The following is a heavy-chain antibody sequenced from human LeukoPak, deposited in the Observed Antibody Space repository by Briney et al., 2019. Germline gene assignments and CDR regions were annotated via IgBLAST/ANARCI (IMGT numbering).Heavy chain of an antibody. J-gene: IGHJ3*02. Sequence: GGSLRPSCAASGFTVSSNYMSWVRQAPGKGLEWVSVIYSGGSTYYADSVKGRFTISRDNSKNTLYLQMNSLRAEDTAVYYCARDRVTTIGAFDIWGQGTMVTVSS. CDR1: GFTVSSNY. CDR3: ARDRVTTIGAFDI. V-gene: IGHV3-53*01. D-gene: IGHD4-17*01. CDR2: IYSGGST.